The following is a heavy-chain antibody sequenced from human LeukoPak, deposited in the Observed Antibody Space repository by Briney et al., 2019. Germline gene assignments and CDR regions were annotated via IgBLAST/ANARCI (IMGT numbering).Heavy chain of an antibody. CDR3: ATVHGIAAALNY. V-gene: IGHV1-24*01. Sequence: ASVKVSRKVSGYTLTELSMHWVRQAPGKGLEWMGGFDPEDGETIYAQKFQGRVTMTEDTSTDTAYMELSSLRSEDTAVYYCATVHGIAAALNYWGQGTLVTVS. D-gene: IGHD6-13*01. CDR2: FDPEDGET. J-gene: IGHJ4*02. CDR1: GYTLTELS.